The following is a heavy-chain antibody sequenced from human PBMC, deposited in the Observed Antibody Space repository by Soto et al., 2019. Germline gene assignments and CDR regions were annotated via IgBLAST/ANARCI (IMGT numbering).Heavy chain of an antibody. D-gene: IGHD6-6*01. J-gene: IGHJ5*02. CDR2: IIPIFGTA. Sequence: SVKVSCKASGGTFSSYAISWVRQAPGQGLELMGGIIPIFGTANYAQKFQGRVTITADESTSTAYMELSSLRSEDTAVYYCARDLRPYNWFDPWGQGTLVTVYS. CDR3: ARDLRPYNWFDP. CDR1: GGTFSSYA. V-gene: IGHV1-69*13.